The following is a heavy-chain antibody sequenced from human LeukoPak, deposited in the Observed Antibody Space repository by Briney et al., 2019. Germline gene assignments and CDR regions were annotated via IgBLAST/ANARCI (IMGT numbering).Heavy chain of an antibody. CDR2: IIPIFGTA. CDR3: ARDHGGNPFGYYYYMDV. V-gene: IGHV1-69*05. CDR1: GGTFSSYA. Sequence: SVKVSCKASGGTFSSYAISWVRQAPGQGLEWMGRIIPIFGTANYAQKFQGRVTITTDESTSTAYMELSSLRSEDTAVYYCARDHGGNPFGYYYYMDVWGKGTTVTVSS. J-gene: IGHJ6*03. D-gene: IGHD4-23*01.